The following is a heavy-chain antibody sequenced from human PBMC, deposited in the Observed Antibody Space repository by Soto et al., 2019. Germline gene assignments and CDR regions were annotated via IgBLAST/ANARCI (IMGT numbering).Heavy chain of an antibody. D-gene: IGHD6-13*01. CDR3: ARVGQGYRSSWYWGRAFDI. J-gene: IGHJ3*02. CDR2: INHSGST. V-gene: IGHV4-34*01. CDR1: GGSFSGYY. Sequence: SETLSLTCAVYGGSFSGYYWSWIRQPPGKGLEWIGEINHSGSTNYNPSLKSRVTISVDTSKNQFSLKLSSVTAADTAVYYCARVGQGYRSSWYWGRAFDIWGQGTMVTV.